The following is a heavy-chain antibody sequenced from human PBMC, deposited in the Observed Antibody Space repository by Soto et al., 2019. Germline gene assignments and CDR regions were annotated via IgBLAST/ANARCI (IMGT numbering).Heavy chain of an antibody. V-gene: IGHV4-59*08. CDR1: GGSISSYY. CDR3: ARSRRFLEWLLDYYYYMDV. CDR2: IYYSGST. D-gene: IGHD3-3*01. J-gene: IGHJ6*03. Sequence: SETLSLTCTVSGGSISSYYWSWIRQPPGKGLEWIGYIYYSGSTNYNPSLKSRVTISVDTSKNQFSLKLSSVTAADTAVYYCARSRRFLEWLLDYYYYMDVWGKGTTVTVSS.